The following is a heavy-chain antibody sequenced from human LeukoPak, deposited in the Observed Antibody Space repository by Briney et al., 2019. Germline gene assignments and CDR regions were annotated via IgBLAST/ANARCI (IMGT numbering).Heavy chain of an antibody. D-gene: IGHD3-10*01. V-gene: IGHV3-23*01. Sequence: PGGSLRLSCSVSGFTFSNYAMHWVRQAPGKGVEWVALISGWSGNIYYVDSVKGRFTISRDNSKNPLYVQMPSMRDPDRPIYYCAKGSDYYGSVTSKKTDWGQGALVTVSS. CDR1: GFTFSNYA. CDR3: AKGSDYYGSVTSKKTD. J-gene: IGHJ4*02. CDR2: ISGWSGNI.